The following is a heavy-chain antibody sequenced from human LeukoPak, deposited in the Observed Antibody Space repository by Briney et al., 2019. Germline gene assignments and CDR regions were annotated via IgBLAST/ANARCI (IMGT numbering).Heavy chain of an antibody. Sequence: GGSLRLSCAASGFTFSNSWMHWVRQASGKGLVWVSRINGDGSTTTYADSVKGRFTISRDNAKNTLYLQMNSPRAEDTAVYYCANVGGDSSGYFAFDIWGQGTMVTVSS. D-gene: IGHD3-22*01. CDR1: GFTFSNSW. V-gene: IGHV3-74*01. J-gene: IGHJ3*02. CDR2: INGDGSTT. CDR3: ANVGGDSSGYFAFDI.